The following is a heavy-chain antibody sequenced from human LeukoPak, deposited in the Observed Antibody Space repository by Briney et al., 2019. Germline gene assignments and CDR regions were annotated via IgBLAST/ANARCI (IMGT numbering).Heavy chain of an antibody. CDR3: VKGLAAAGTNY. Sequence: GGSLRLSCSASGFTFSSYAMHWVRQAPGKGLEYVSTISSNGGSTYYADSVKGRFTISRDNSKNTLYLQMSSLRVEDTAVYYRVKGLAAAGTNYWGQGTLVTVSS. V-gene: IGHV3-64D*09. J-gene: IGHJ4*02. CDR1: GFTFSSYA. CDR2: ISSNGGST. D-gene: IGHD6-13*01.